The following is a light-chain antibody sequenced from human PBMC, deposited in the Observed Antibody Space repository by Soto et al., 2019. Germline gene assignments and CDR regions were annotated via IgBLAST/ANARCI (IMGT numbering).Light chain of an antibody. CDR1: QSISSN. J-gene: IGKJ5*01. CDR2: AAS. Sequence: EILMTQSPATLSVSLGERATLSCRASQSISSNLAWYQQKPGEAPRLLIYAASTRATGIPARFSGSGSGTEFTLTISTLLSEEVAVYYCRQYYNWPQITFGEGTSLDIK. CDR3: RQYYNWPQIT. V-gene: IGKV3-15*01.